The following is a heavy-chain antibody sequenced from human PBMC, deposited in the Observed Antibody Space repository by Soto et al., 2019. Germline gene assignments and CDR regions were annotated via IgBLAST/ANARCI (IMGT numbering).Heavy chain of an antibody. V-gene: IGHV3-23*01. J-gene: IGHJ5*01. Sequence: GGSLRLSCVGSGSTFSMFAMSWVRQAPGKGLEWISSISGSGGSTYYADSVKGRFTVSRDNSKTTVFLQMNSLRTEDTAVYFCAKERNFWSGTAGFDSWGQGSPVTVSS. CDR1: GSTFSMFA. CDR2: ISGSGGST. D-gene: IGHD3-3*01. CDR3: AKERNFWSGTAGFDS.